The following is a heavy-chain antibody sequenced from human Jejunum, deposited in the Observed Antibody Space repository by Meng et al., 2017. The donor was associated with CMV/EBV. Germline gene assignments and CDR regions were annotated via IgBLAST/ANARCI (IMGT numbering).Heavy chain of an antibody. D-gene: IGHD2/OR15-2a*01. CDR2: IYYSGYT. CDR3: ARVLNSGTFYKFDY. V-gene: IGHV4-39*07. CDR1: GGSISGSTYY. Sequence: GGSISGSTYYWGWIRQTPGKNLEWIGSIYYSGYTYYNPSLKSRVTISVDTSKNQFSLKVTSVTAADTAVYYCARVLNSGTFYKFDYWGQGTLVTVSS. J-gene: IGHJ4*02.